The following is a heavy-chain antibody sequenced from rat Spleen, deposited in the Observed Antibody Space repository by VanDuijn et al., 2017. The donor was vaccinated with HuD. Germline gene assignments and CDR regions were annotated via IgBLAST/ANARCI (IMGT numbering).Heavy chain of an antibody. D-gene: IGHD3-2*01. Sequence: EVQLVESGGGLVQPGRSLKLSCAASGFTFSDYNMAWVRQAPKKGLEWVATISYDGSSTYYRDSVKGRFTISRDIAKSTLYLQMDSLRSEDMATYYCTRCGNPRVWGQGVMVTVSS. J-gene: IGHJ2*01. V-gene: IGHV5-7*01. CDR1: GFTFSDYN. CDR2: ISYDGSST. CDR3: TRCGNPRV.